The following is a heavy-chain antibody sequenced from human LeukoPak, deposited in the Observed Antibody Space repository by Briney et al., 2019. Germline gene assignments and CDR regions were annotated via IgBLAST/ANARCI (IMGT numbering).Heavy chain of an antibody. J-gene: IGHJ4*02. D-gene: IGHD6-19*01. V-gene: IGHV4-61*08. Sequence: SQTLSLTCTVSGGSISSGGYFWSWIRQPPGKGLEWIGHIYYSGRTNYSPSLKSRVTISVDTSKNQFSLILSSVTAADTAVYYCARDRGSSGWYGEGYFDYWGQGTLVTVSP. CDR1: GGSISSGGYF. CDR2: IYYSGRT. CDR3: ARDRGSSGWYGEGYFDY.